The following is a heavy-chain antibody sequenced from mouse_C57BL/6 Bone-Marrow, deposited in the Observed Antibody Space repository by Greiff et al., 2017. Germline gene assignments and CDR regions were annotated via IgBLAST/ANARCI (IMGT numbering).Heavy chain of an antibody. J-gene: IGHJ2*01. Sequence: VQGVESGPELVKPGASVKISCKASGYAFSSSWMNWVKQRPGKGLEWIGRIYPGDGDTNYNGKFKGKATLTADKSSSTAYMQLSSLTSEDSAVYFCAVLDYFDYWGQGTTLTVSS. CDR3: AVLDYFDY. CDR1: GYAFSSSW. V-gene: IGHV1-82*01. CDR2: IYPGDGDT.